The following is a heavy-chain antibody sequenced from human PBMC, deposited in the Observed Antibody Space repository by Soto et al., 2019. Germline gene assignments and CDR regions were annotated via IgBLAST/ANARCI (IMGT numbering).Heavy chain of an antibody. Sequence: ASVKVSCKASGGTFSSYAISWVRQAPGQGLEWMGWISPYTGNTNYAQKFQRRVTMSTDTSTSTAYMELRSLTSDDTAVYYCARVSNAFDYWGLGTLVTVSS. J-gene: IGHJ4*02. CDR2: ISPYTGNT. CDR1: GGTFSSYA. CDR3: ARVSNAFDY. V-gene: IGHV1-18*01.